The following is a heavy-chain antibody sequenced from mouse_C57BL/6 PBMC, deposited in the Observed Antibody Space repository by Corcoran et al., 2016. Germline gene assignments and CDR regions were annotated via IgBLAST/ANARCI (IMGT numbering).Heavy chain of an antibody. Sequence: EVQLQQSGPELVKPGASVKISCKASGYTFTDYYMNWVKQSHGKSLEWIGDINPNNGGTSYNQKFKGKATLTVDKSSSTAYMELRSLTSEDSAVYYCARRKNPDYWGQGTTLTVSS. CDR2: INPNNGGT. V-gene: IGHV1-26*01. CDR1: GYTFTDYY. CDR3: ARRKNPDY. J-gene: IGHJ2*01.